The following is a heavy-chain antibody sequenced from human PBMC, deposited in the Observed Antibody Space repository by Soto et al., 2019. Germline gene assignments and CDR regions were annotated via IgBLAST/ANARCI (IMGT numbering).Heavy chain of an antibody. CDR1: GFTFGSYD. V-gene: IGHV3-23*01. CDR3: AKDLDPSSAFDV. CDR2: FCGGGGGGGLI. D-gene: IGHD2-2*01. J-gene: IGHJ3*01. Sequence: GGSLRLSCSASGFTFGSYDMSWVRQAPGQGLEWVATFCGGGGGGGLIYYADSVKGRFTISRDSSKNTLYLQLSSLRAEDTAVYYCAKDLDPSSAFDVWGQGTMVTVSS.